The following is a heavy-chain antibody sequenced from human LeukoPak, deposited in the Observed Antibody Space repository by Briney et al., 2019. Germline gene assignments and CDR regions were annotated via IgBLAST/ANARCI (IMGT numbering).Heavy chain of an antibody. CDR1: GFTFSSYE. V-gene: IGHV3-48*03. J-gene: IGHJ3*02. D-gene: IGHD3-22*01. CDR2: ISSSGSTI. CDR3: ARVDWMIGAFDI. Sequence: GSLRLSCAASGFTFSSYEMNWVRQAPGKGLEWVSYISSSGSTIYYADSVKGRFTISRDNAKNSLYLQMKSLRAEDTAVYYCARVDWMIGAFDIWGQGTMVTVSS.